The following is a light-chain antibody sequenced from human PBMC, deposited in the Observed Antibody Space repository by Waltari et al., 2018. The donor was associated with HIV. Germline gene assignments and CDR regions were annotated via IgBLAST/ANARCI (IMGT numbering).Light chain of an antibody. CDR2: GAS. Sequence: TVMTQSPATLSVSPGEGATLSYRASQSVANNLAWYQQRPGQAPRLLIYGASTRATGVPARFSGSGSGTDFTLTISSLQSEDFAVYYCQQYNNWPPGTFGQGTRVEIK. J-gene: IGKJ1*01. CDR1: QSVANN. V-gene: IGKV3-15*01. CDR3: QQYNNWPPGT.